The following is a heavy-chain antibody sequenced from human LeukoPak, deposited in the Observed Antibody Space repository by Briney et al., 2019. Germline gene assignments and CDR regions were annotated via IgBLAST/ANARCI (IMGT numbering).Heavy chain of an antibody. CDR3: ARRGNYYGSGSYYKVVDY. D-gene: IGHD3-10*01. Sequence: SETLSLTCAVYGGSFSGYYWSWIRQPPGKGLEWIGEINHSGSTNYNPSLKSRVTISVDTSKNQFSLKLSSVTAADTAVYYCARRGNYYGSGSYYKVVDYWGQGTLVTVSS. J-gene: IGHJ4*02. V-gene: IGHV4-34*01. CDR1: GGSFSGYY. CDR2: INHSGST.